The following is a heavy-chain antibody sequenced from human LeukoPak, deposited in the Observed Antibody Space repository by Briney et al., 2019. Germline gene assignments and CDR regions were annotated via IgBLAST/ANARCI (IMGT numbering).Heavy chain of an antibody. J-gene: IGHJ4*02. D-gene: IGHD3-22*01. Sequence: SETLSLTCAVSGGSISSGGYSWSWIRQPPGKGLEWIGYIYHSGSTYYNPSLKSRVTISVDRSKNQFPLKLSSVTAADTAVYYCARGISGDSSYWGQGTLVTVSS. CDR1: GGSISSGGYS. V-gene: IGHV4-30-2*01. CDR2: IYHSGST. CDR3: ARGISGDSSY.